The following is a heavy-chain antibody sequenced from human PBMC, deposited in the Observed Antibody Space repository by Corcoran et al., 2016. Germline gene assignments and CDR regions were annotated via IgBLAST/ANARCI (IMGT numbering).Heavy chain of an antibody. CDR3: AIDRRDGVGFGGDFDY. Sequence: QVQLVQSGAEVKKPGASVKVSCTASGYTFTSYYMHWVRQAPGQGLEWMGIINPSGGSTSYAQKFQGRVTMTRDTSTSTVYMELSSLRSEDTAVYYCAIDRRDGVGFGGDFDYWGQGTLVTVSS. CDR2: INPSGGST. D-gene: IGHD3-10*01. J-gene: IGHJ4*02. CDR1: GYTFTSYY. V-gene: IGHV1-46*01.